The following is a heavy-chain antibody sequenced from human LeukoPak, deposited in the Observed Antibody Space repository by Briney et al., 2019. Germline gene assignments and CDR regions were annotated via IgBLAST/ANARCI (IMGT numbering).Heavy chain of an antibody. D-gene: IGHD3-10*01. CDR3: AKTRTGSGSYYNRWFDP. V-gene: IGHV3-23*01. J-gene: IGHJ5*02. CDR1: GFTFSSYA. Sequence: GGSLRLSCAASGFTFSSYAMSWVRQAPGKGLEWVSAISGSGGSTYYADSVKGRFTISRDNSKNTLYLQMNSLRAEDTAVYYCAKTRTGSGSYYNRWFDPWGQGTLVTVSS. CDR2: ISGSGGST.